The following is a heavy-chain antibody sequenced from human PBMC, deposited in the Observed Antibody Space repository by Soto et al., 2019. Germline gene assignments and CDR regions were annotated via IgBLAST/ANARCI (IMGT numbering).Heavy chain of an antibody. Sequence: QGQLVQSGAEVKKPGASVKVSCKASGYTFTDFGISWVRQAPGQGLEWMGWISAYNGNTDYAQKVQGRATMTTDTSTSTAYMELRSLPSDAPAVYYCARDSGNLGNWAYFFDYWGQGTLVTVSS. CDR3: ARDSGNLGNWAYFFDY. CDR1: GYTFTDFG. CDR2: ISAYNGNT. V-gene: IGHV1-18*01. J-gene: IGHJ4*02. D-gene: IGHD7-27*01.